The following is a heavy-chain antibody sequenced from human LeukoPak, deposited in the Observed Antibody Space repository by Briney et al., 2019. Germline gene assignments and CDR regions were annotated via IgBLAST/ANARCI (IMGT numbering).Heavy chain of an antibody. J-gene: IGHJ5*02. Sequence: SETLSLTCTVSGGSISGSSYYWGWIRQPPGKELEWIGSIYYSGSTNYNPSLKSRVTISVDTSKNQFSLKLSSVTAADTAVYYCASTWTGYSSGWVWANWFDPWGQGTLVTVSS. CDR2: IYYSGST. V-gene: IGHV4-39*07. D-gene: IGHD6-19*01. CDR3: ASTWTGYSSGWVWANWFDP. CDR1: GGSISGSSYY.